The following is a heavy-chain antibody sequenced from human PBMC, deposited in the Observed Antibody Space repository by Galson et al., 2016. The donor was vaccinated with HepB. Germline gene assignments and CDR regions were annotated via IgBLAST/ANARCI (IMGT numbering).Heavy chain of an antibody. CDR1: GDSVSSYSVH. D-gene: IGHD6-6*01. V-gene: IGHV6-1*01. Sequence: CAISGDSVSSYSVHWNWVRRSPLRGLEWLGRIYYDSKWITDYADSVKSRLTINPDTSKNQFSLQLNSVTPEDTGLYHCVRSLRGHLVGLDVWGQGTLVTVSS. CDR2: IYYDSKWIT. CDR3: VRSLRGHLVGLDV. J-gene: IGHJ4*02.